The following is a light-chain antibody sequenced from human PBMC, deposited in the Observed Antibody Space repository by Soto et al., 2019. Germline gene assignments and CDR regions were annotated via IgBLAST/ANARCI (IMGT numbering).Light chain of an antibody. CDR2: RAS. V-gene: IGKV1-5*03. J-gene: IGKJ4*01. Sequence: DIQMTQSPSSLSASVGDRVTITCRASQSISSWLAWYQQKPGKAPRLLISRASTLESGVPSRFSGSGSGTEFTLIISSLQPDDFATYYCQHYSTYPLSFGGGTKVDIK. CDR1: QSISSW. CDR3: QHYSTYPLS.